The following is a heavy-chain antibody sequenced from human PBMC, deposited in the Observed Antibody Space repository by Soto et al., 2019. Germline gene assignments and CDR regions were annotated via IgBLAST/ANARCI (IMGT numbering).Heavy chain of an antibody. V-gene: IGHV2-5*02. CDR1: GFSLSTSGVG. Sequence: QITLKESGPTLVKPTQTLTLTCTFSGFSLSTSGVGVGWIRQPPGKALEWLALIYWDDDKRYSPSLKSRLTITKDTSKIQVVLTRTNMDPVDTATYYCAHGGLTGDPPNAFDIWGQGTMVTVSS. CDR3: AHGGLTGDPPNAFDI. J-gene: IGHJ3*02. CDR2: IYWDDDK. D-gene: IGHD7-27*01.